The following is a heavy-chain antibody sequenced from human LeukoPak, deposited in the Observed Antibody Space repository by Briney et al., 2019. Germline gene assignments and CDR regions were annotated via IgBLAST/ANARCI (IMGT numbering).Heavy chain of an antibody. V-gene: IGHV4-59*01. D-gene: IGHD1-26*01. J-gene: IGHJ3*02. CDR3: ARVEWELGPTDAFDI. Sequence: PSETLSLTCTVSGSSISSYYWSWIRQPPGKGLEWIGYIYYSGSTNYNPSLKSRVTISVDTSKNQFSLKLSSVTAADTAAYYCARVEWELGPTDAFDIWGQGTMVTVPS. CDR1: GSSISSYY. CDR2: IYYSGST.